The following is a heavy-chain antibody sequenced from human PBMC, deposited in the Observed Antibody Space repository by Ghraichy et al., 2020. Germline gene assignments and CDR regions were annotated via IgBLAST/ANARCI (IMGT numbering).Heavy chain of an antibody. CDR1: GYTFTSYG. CDR3: ARVPGYSSGWYEYYFDY. V-gene: IGHV1-18*04. J-gene: IGHJ4*02. CDR2: ISANNGNT. Sequence: ASVKVSCKASGYTFTSYGISWVRQAPGQGLEWMGWISANNGNTKYAQKLQGRVTMTTDTSTSTVYMELRSLRSDDTAVYYCARVPGYSSGWYEYYFDYWGQGTLVTVSS. D-gene: IGHD6-19*01.